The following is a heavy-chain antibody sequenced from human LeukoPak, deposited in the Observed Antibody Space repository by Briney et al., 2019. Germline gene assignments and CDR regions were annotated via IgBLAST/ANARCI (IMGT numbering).Heavy chain of an antibody. J-gene: IGHJ6*03. Sequence: PGGSLRLSCAASGFTFSSYWMHWVRQAPGKGLVWVSRINSDGSSTSYADSVKGRFTISRDNAKNTLYLQMNSLRAEDTAVYYCARVFGSGSYLLGYYYYYMDVWGKGTTVTASS. D-gene: IGHD3-10*01. CDR1: GFTFSSYW. V-gene: IGHV3-74*01. CDR3: ARVFGSGSYLLGYYYYYMDV. CDR2: INSDGSST.